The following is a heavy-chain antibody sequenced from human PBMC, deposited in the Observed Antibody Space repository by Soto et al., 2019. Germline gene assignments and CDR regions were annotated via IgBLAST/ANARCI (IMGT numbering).Heavy chain of an antibody. CDR3: ARGSAIYYYDSSGTP. J-gene: IGHJ5*02. CDR2: INHSGST. Sequence: SLTCAVYGGSFSGYYWSWIRQPPGKGLEWIGEINHSGSTNYNPSLKSRVTISVDTSKNQFSLKLSSVTAADTAVYYCARGSAIYYYDSSGTPWSQGTLVTVSS. V-gene: IGHV4-34*01. D-gene: IGHD3-22*01. CDR1: GGSFSGYY.